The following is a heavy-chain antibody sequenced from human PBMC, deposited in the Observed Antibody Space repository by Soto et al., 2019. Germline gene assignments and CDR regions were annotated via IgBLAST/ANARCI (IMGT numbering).Heavy chain of an antibody. CDR2: ISYEGSNK. D-gene: IGHD3-16*01. V-gene: IGHV3-30-3*01. Sequence: QVQLVESGGGVVQPGRSLRLSCAASGFTFSSYAMHWVRQAPGKGREWVAVISYEGSNKYYADSVKGRFTISRDNSKNTLYLQMNSLRAEDTAVYYCARAYEGDYFDYWGQGTLVTVSS. CDR1: GFTFSSYA. J-gene: IGHJ4*02. CDR3: ARAYEGDYFDY.